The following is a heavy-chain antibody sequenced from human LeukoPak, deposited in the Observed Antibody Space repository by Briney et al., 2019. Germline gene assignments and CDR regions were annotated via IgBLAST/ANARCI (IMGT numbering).Heavy chain of an antibody. CDR2: INAYNGKT. D-gene: IGHD6-19*01. CDR1: GYPFTSYG. J-gene: IGHJ4*02. V-gene: IGHV1-18*01. CDR3: ARARQWLPTGGFDY. Sequence: WAAVKVSFKASGYPFTSYGISWVRPAPGQGGEWMGWINAYNGKTNYSQKLQGRVTITTDTSTSTAYMELRSLRSDDTAVYYCARARQWLPTGGFDYWGQGTLVTVSS.